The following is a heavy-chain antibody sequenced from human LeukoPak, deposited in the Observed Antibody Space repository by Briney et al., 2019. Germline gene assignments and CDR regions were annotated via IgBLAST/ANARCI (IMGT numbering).Heavy chain of an antibody. CDR2: ISGSGGST. V-gene: IGHV3-23*01. Sequence: PGGSLRLSCAGSGFTFSSYAMSWVRQSPGKGLEGVSAISGSGGSTYYADSVKGRFTISSDNSKNTMYLQMNSLRAEDTAVYYCAKSMTYPVGITSAFDIWGQGTMVTVP. CDR1: GFTFSSYA. D-gene: IGHD3-22*01. CDR3: AKSMTYPVGITSAFDI. J-gene: IGHJ3*02.